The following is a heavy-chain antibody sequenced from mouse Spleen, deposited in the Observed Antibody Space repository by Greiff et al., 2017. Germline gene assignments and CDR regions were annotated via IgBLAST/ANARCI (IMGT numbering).Heavy chain of an antibody. J-gene: IGHJ2*01. D-gene: IGHD4-1*01. V-gene: IGHV3-8*01. CDR1: GYSITSDY. CDR2: ISYSGST. CDR3: ARYRLGPFDY. Sequence: EVQLQQSGPGLAKPSQTLSLTCSVTGYSITSDYWIWIRKFPGNKLEYMGYISYSGSTYYNPSLKSRISITRDTSKNQYYLQLNSVTTEDTATYYCARYRLGPFDYWGQGTTLTVSS.